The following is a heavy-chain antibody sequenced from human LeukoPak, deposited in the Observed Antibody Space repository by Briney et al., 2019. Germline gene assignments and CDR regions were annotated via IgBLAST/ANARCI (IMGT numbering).Heavy chain of an antibody. D-gene: IGHD3-3*01. CDR2: VSGSGGST. V-gene: IGHV3-23*01. CDR3: AKPLECLPPYYYYYMDV. Sequence: PGGSLRLSCAASGFSFSNYAMSWVRQAPGKGLEWVSAVSGSGGSTYYTDSVKGRFTISRDNSKNTLYLQMNSLRAEDTAVYYCAKPLECLPPYYYYYMDVWGKGTTVTVSS. J-gene: IGHJ6*03. CDR1: GFSFSNYA.